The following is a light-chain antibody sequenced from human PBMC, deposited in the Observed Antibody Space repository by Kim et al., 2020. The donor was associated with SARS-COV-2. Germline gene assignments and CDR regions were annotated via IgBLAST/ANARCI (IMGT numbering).Light chain of an antibody. CDR2: KAS. Sequence: ASVGDRVTITCRASQYISSWLAWYEQKPGKAPKLLIYKASILESGDPSRFSGSGSGTEFSLTISSLQPDDFATYYCQQYKTDSWTFGQGTKVDIK. CDR1: QYISSW. J-gene: IGKJ1*01. V-gene: IGKV1-5*03. CDR3: QQYKTDSWT.